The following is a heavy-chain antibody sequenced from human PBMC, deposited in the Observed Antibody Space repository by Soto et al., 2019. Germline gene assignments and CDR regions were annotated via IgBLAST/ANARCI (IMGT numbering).Heavy chain of an antibody. CDR2: ISSTSSYI. CDR1: GFTFSSYS. CDR3: SRDFDPRGYYDSSGYDAFDI. D-gene: IGHD3-22*01. Sequence: GGSLRLSCAASGFTFSSYSMNWVRQAPGKGLEWVSSISSTSSYIYYADSVKGRFTISRDTAKNSLYLQMNSLRAEDTAVYYCSRDFDPRGYYDSSGYDAFDIWGQGTMVTVSS. V-gene: IGHV3-21*01. J-gene: IGHJ3*02.